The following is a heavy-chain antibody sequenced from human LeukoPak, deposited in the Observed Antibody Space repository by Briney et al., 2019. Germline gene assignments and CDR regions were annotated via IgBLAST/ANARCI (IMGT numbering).Heavy chain of an antibody. D-gene: IGHD6-19*01. CDR2: ISGSGGST. CDR3: AKRRLYSSGWYEFDS. CDR1: GFTFSTYA. Sequence: AGGSLRVSCSAPGFTFSTYAMSWVRQAPGKGLEWVSAISGSGGSTSYADSVEGRFTISRDNSKSTLYLQMSSLRAEDTAVYYCAKRRLYSSGWYEFDSWGQGTLVTVSS. J-gene: IGHJ4*02. V-gene: IGHV3-23*01.